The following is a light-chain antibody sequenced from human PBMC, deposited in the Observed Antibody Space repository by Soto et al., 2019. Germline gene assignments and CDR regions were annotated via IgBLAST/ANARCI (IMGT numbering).Light chain of an antibody. J-gene: IGKJ1*01. Sequence: DIVVTQSTATLSASPGHRVNLSGRASQFVSSRLAWYKQRPGQVPRLLIYDTSTRAPGISARFSGSGSGTDFTLTISRLEPEDFAVYYCQQYAGSPWTFGQGTKVDIK. CDR1: QFVSSR. CDR3: QQYAGSPWT. CDR2: DTS. V-gene: IGKV3-20*01.